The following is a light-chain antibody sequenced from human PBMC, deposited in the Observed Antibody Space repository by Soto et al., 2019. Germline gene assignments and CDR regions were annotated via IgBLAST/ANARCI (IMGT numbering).Light chain of an antibody. V-gene: IGKV4-1*01. CDR3: QQYYSTPPT. CDR1: ESLLYSSNNKNY. J-gene: IGKJ4*01. CDR2: WAS. Sequence: DIGLTQSPDSLAVSLGERATINCKPSESLLYSSNNKNYLAWYQQKPGQPPKLLIYWASTRESGVPDRFSGSGSGTDFTLTISSLQAEDVAVYYCQQYYSTPPTFGGGTKVDIK.